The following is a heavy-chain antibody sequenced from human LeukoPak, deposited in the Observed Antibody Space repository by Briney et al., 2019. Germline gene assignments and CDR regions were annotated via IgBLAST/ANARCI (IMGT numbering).Heavy chain of an antibody. CDR1: GFTFSNYA. J-gene: IGHJ4*02. CDR2: ISGSGDST. CDR3: AKEKQRNFDY. Sequence: GGSLRLSCAASGFTFSNYAMSWVRQAPGKGLEWVSGISGSGDSTYYGDSEKGRFTISRDNSKNTLYLQMNSLRAEDTAVYYCAKEKQRNFDYWGQGTLVTVSA. V-gene: IGHV3-23*01.